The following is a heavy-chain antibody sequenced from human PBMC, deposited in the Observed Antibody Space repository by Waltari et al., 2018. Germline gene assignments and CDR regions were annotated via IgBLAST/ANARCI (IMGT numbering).Heavy chain of an antibody. CDR2: IKQDGSEK. V-gene: IGHV3-7*04. J-gene: IGHJ4*02. D-gene: IGHD3-10*01. CDR1: GFTFSSYW. CDR3: ARGGPMVQGVTYFDY. Sequence: EVQLVESGGGLVQPGGSLRLSCAASGFTFSSYWMSWVRQAPGKGLEWVANIKQDGSEKYYVDSVKGRFTISRDNAKNSLYLQMNSLRAEDTAVYYCARGGPMVQGVTYFDYWGQGTLVTVSS.